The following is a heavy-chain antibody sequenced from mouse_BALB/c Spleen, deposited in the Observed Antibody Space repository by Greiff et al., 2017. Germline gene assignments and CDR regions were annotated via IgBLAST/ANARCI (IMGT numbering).Heavy chain of an antibody. D-gene: IGHD3-3*01. CDR1: GYTFTDYA. V-gene: IGHV1S137*01. CDR3: AREGLDPAWFAY. Sequence: VKLMESGAELVRPGVSVKISCKGSGYTFTDYAMHWVKQSHAKSLEWIGVISTYYGDASYNQKFKGKATMTVDKSSSTAYMELARLTSEDSAIYYCAREGLDPAWFAYWGQGTLVTVSA. CDR2: ISTYYGDA. J-gene: IGHJ3*01.